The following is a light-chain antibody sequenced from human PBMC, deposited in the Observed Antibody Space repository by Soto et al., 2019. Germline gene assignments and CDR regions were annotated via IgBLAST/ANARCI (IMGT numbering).Light chain of an antibody. J-gene: IGKJ1*01. CDR1: QSVDISV. CDR3: QQYGSSPWT. Sequence: EIVLMQYSGPVPLSPGERATLFFWASQSVDISVLAWYQQKRGQAPRLLIYGAFTRANGIPDRFSGSGSGTDFSLTISRLEPEDFAVYYCQQYGSSPWTFGQGTKVDI. CDR2: GAF. V-gene: IGKV3-20*01.